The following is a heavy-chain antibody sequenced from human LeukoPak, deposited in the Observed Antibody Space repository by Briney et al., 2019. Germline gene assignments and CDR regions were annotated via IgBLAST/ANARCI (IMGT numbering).Heavy chain of an antibody. V-gene: IGHV1-58*01. J-gene: IGHJ4*02. CDR2: IVAGSGNT. CDR1: GFTFTSSA. D-gene: IGHD4-17*01. CDR3: AAAGGRYGDYFGFDC. Sequence: VASVKVSCKASGFTFTSSAVQWVRQARGQRLEWIGWIVAGSGNTNYAQKFQERVTITRDMSTSTAYMELSSLRSEDTAVYYCAAAGGRYGDYFGFDCWGQGTLVTVSS.